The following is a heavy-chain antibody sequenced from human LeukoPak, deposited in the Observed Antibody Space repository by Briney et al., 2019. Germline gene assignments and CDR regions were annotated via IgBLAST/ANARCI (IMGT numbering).Heavy chain of an antibody. Sequence: GGSLGLSCAASGFTFSSYSMNWVRQARGKGLEWVAPISSSSSYIYYTDSVKGRFNISRNNAKNSLYLQMHSLRAEDTAVYYCARASPYGWPHYYYYYMDVWGKGTTVTVSS. D-gene: IGHD4-17*01. CDR1: GFTFSSYS. CDR2: ISSSSSYI. CDR3: ARASPYGWPHYYYYYMDV. V-gene: IGHV3-21*01. J-gene: IGHJ6*03.